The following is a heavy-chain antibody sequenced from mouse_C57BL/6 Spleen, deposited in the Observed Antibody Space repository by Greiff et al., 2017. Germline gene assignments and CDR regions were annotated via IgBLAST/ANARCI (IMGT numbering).Heavy chain of an antibody. CDR2: INPNNGGT. J-gene: IGHJ3*01. D-gene: IGHD2-4*01. Sequence: EVQLQQSGPELVKPGASVTISCKASGYTFTDSYMNWVKQSHGKSLEWIGDINPNNGGTSYNQKFKGKATLTVDKSSSTAYMELRSLTSEDSAVYYCARDYWFAYWGQGTLVTVAA. V-gene: IGHV1-26*01. CDR3: ARDYWFAY. CDR1: GYTFTDSY.